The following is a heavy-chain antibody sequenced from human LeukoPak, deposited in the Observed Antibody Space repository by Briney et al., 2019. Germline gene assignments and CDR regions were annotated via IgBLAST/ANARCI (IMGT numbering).Heavy chain of an antibody. CDR2: FDPEDGET. Sequence: ASVKLSCKVSGYTLTELSMHWVRQAPGKGLEWMGGFDPEDGETIYAQKFQGRVTMTEDTSTNTAYMELSSLRSEDTAVYYCATERAGITMVRSWFDPWGQGTLVTVSS. CDR3: ATERAGITMVRSWFDP. CDR1: GYTLTELS. V-gene: IGHV1-24*01. D-gene: IGHD3-10*01. J-gene: IGHJ5*02.